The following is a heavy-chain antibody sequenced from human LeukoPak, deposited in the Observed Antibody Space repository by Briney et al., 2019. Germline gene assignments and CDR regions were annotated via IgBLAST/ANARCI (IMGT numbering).Heavy chain of an antibody. Sequence: GGSLRLSCEASGFAFSFSAMTWVRQAPGKGLEWVANIKQDGSEKYYVDSVKGRFTISRDNAKNSLYLQMNSLRAEDTAVYYCARDSSSTSCCSGGNYWGQGTLVTVSS. CDR3: ARDSSSTSCCSGGNY. CDR2: IKQDGSEK. CDR1: GFAFSFSA. D-gene: IGHD2-2*01. V-gene: IGHV3-7*04. J-gene: IGHJ4*02.